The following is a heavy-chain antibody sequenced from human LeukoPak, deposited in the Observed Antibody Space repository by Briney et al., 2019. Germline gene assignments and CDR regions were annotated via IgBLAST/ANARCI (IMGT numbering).Heavy chain of an antibody. J-gene: IGHJ3*02. Sequence: SETPSLTCTVSGGSISSSTYYWGWIRQPPGKGLEWIGSIYYSGSTYDNASLKSRVTISAYTSKNQFSLKLSSVTAADTAVYYCARPLSGSSSWHEDAFDSWGHGTIVTVSS. V-gene: IGHV4-39*01. CDR1: GGSISSSTYY. CDR3: ARPLSGSSSWHEDAFDS. D-gene: IGHD6-13*01. CDR2: IYYSGST.